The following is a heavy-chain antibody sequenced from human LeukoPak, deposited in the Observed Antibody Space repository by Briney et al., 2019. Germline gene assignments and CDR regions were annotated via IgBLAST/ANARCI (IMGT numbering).Heavy chain of an antibody. V-gene: IGHV3-21*01. CDR1: GFTFSSYS. D-gene: IGHD6-19*01. CDR3: ARDLSGWPHYYYYYYMDV. J-gene: IGHJ6*03. Sequence: GGSLRLSCAASGFTFSSYSMNWVRQAPGKGLEWVSSISSSSSYIYCADSVKGRFTISRDNAKNSLYLQMNSLRAEDTAVYYCARDLSGWPHYYYYYYMDVWGKGTTVTISS. CDR2: ISSSSSYI.